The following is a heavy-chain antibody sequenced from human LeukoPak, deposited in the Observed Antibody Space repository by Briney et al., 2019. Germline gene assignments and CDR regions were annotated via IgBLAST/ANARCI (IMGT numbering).Heavy chain of an antibody. CDR2: INSDGSST. V-gene: IGHV3-74*01. J-gene: IGHJ4*02. Sequence: GGSLRLSCAASGFTFSSYWMHWVRHAPGKGLVWVSRINSDGSSTSYADSVKGRFTISRDNAKNTLYLQMNSLRAEDTAVYYCAGLNYDYVWGSYRLTDYWGQGTLVTVSS. CDR3: AGLNYDYVWGSYRLTDY. D-gene: IGHD3-16*02. CDR1: GFTFSSYW.